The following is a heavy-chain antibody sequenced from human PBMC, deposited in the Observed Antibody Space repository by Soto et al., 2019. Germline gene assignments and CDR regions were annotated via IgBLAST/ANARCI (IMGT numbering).Heavy chain of an antibody. CDR3: AKVPSYDLPLPYFQH. CDR2: ISGSGGST. Sequence: GGSLRLSCAASGFTFSSYAMSWVRQAPGKGLEWASAISGSGGSTYYADSVKGRFTISRDNSKNTLYLQMNSLRAEDTAVYYCAKVPSYDLPLPYFQHWGQGTLVTVSS. J-gene: IGHJ1*01. D-gene: IGHD3-3*01. V-gene: IGHV3-23*01. CDR1: GFTFSSYA.